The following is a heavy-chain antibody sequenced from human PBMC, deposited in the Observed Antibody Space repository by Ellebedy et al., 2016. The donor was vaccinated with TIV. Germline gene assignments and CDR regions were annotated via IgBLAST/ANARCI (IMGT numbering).Heavy chain of an antibody. J-gene: IGHJ4*02. CDR3: AIRYSSGWSLDY. V-gene: IGHV1-46*01. CDR2: INPSAGHT. Sequence: ASVKVSXXASGYTFTSYYMHWVRQAPGQGLEWMGIINPSAGHTNYAQKFQGRVTLTRDTSTSTVYMELSSLRSEDTAVYYCAIRYSSGWSLDYWGQGTLVTVSS. CDR1: GYTFTSYY. D-gene: IGHD6-19*01.